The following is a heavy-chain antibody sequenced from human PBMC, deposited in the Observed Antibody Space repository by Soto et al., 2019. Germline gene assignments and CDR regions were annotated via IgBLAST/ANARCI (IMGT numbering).Heavy chain of an antibody. CDR1: GGSISSGGYY. D-gene: IGHD7-27*01. J-gene: IGHJ6*03. CDR3: ARETGDGWSPFMDV. V-gene: IGHV4-31*03. Sequence: QVQLQESGPGLVKPSQTLSLTCTVSGGSISSGGYYWSWIRQHPGKGLEWIGYIYYSGSTYYNPSLKSRVTISVDTSKNQFSVKLSSVTAADTAVYYCARETGDGWSPFMDVWGKGTTVTVSS. CDR2: IYYSGST.